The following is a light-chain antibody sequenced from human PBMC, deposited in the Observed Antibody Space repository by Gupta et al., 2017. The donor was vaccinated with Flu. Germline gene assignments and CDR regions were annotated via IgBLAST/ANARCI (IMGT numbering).Light chain of an antibody. Sequence: QSVLPQPPSASGTPGQSIAIPCSGSTSNIGDHHVYWYQQFPGTAPKLLIYMNDRRPSGVPDRFSGSKSGTSMSLAITGLRSEDEADYYCSTWDSSLEAWVFGGGTKLTVL. CDR2: MND. CDR3: STWDSSLEAWV. J-gene: IGLJ3*02. V-gene: IGLV1-47*01. CDR1: TSNIGDHH.